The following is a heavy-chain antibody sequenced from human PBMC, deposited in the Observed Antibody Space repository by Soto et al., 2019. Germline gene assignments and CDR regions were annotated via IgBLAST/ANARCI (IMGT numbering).Heavy chain of an antibody. D-gene: IGHD6-19*01. CDR2: VFYSGGT. CDR3: ARHYGSFDP. V-gene: IGHV4-39*01. CDR1: GGSISNSGYY. Sequence: SETLSLTCTVSGGSISNSGYYWGWVRQPPGKGLEWIASVFYSGGTYYKPSLKSRVTISIDTSKNQFSLNLNSVTAADTAVYYCARHYGSFDPWGQGTLVTV. J-gene: IGHJ5*02.